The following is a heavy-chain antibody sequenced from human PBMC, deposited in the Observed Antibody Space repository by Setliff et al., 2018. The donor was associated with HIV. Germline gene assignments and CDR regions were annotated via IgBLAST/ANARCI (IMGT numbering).Heavy chain of an antibody. J-gene: IGHJ3*02. V-gene: IGHV5-51*01. Sequence: GASVKISCKASGYSFTAFWIGWVRQIPGKGLEWMGIIYPADSDTRYSPSFQGQVTISADKSINTAYLEWSSLDASDTAIYYCARHRPYTNSPPGGPFDMWGQGTGVTVSS. D-gene: IGHD6-6*01. CDR1: GYSFTAFW. CDR2: IYPADSDT. CDR3: ARHRPYTNSPPGGPFDM.